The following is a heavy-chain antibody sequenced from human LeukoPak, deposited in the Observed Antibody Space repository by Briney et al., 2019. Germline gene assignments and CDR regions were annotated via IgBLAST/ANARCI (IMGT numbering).Heavy chain of an antibody. D-gene: IGHD4-17*01. CDR3: ANEIRPNDH. V-gene: IGHV3-23*01. J-gene: IGHJ4*02. CDR1: GFTFSSHA. CDR2: ISISGGST. Sequence: GGSLRLSCAASGFTFSSHAMSWVRQAPGKGLEWVSAISISGGSTYYADSVKGRFTISRDDSKNTLYLQMNSLRPEDTAVYYCANEIRPNDHWGQGTLVTVSS.